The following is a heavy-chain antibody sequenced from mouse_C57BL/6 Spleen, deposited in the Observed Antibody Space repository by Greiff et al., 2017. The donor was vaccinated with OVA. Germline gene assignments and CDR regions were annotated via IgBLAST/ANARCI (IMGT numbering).Heavy chain of an antibody. CDR1: GYAFSSSW. V-gene: IGHV1-82*01. CDR2: IYPGDGDT. CDR3: ARSGDYDKETWFAY. D-gene: IGHD2-4*01. J-gene: IGHJ3*01. Sequence: QVQLKESGPELVKPGASVKISCKASGYAFSSSWMNWVKQRPGKGLEWIGRIYPGDGDTNYNGKFKGKATLTADKSSSTAYMQLSSLTSEDSAVYFCARSGDYDKETWFAYWGQGTLVTVSA.